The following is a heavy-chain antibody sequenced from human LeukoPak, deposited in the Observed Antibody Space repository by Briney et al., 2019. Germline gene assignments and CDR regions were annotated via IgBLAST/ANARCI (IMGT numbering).Heavy chain of an antibody. J-gene: IGHJ6*03. CDR1: GGSIKNYY. D-gene: IGHD5-18*01. CDR2: IYYSGST. CDR3: ARGTGYSLAHNYYYYYMDV. V-gene: IGHV4-59*12. Sequence: SETLSLTCIVSGGSIKNYYWSWIRQPPGKRLEYIGYIYYSGSTNYNPSLKSRVTISVDTSKNQFSLKLSSVTAADTAVYYCARGTGYSLAHNYYYYYMDVWGKGTTVTVSS.